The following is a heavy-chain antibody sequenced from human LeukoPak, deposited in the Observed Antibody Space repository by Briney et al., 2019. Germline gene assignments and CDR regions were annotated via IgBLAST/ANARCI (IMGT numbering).Heavy chain of an antibody. CDR1: GYTFTSYD. Sequence: ASVKVSCKASGYTFTSYDINWVRQATGQGLEWMGWMNPNSGNTGYAQKFQGRVTMTRNTSISTAYMELSSLRSEDTAVYYCARARGYCSGGSCYTGVFYYYYGMDVWGRGTTVTVSS. CDR2: MNPNSGNT. D-gene: IGHD2-15*01. J-gene: IGHJ6*02. V-gene: IGHV1-8*01. CDR3: ARARGYCSGGSCYTGVFYYYYGMDV.